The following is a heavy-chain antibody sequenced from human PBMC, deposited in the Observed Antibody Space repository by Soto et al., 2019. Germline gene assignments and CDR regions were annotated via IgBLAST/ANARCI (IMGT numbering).Heavy chain of an antibody. J-gene: IGHJ6*02. V-gene: IGHV3-7*01. CDR3: ARIAASGRGWDV. Sequence: EVQLVESGGGLVQPGGSLRLSCVDSGFTFSSYWISWVRQAPVKGLEWVGNIKQDGSEENYVDSVKGRFTISRDNAKNSMYLQMNSLRVKDTAVYYCARIAASGRGWDVWGQGTTVVVSS. CDR2: IKQDGSEE. D-gene: IGHD6-13*01. CDR1: GFTFSSYW.